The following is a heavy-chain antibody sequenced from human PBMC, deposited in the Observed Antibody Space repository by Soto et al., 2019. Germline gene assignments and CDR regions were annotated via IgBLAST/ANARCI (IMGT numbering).Heavy chain of an antibody. V-gene: IGHV1-46*01. D-gene: IGHD3-3*01. CDR2: INPDGGST. Sequence: ASVKVSCKASGYTFTNYYIHWVRQAPGQGLEWMGIINPDGGSTNYAQKFQGRVTMTRDTSTSTVYMELSSLRSEDTAVYYCARVYDFWTAGYYYYGMDVWGQGTTVTVSS. CDR3: ARVYDFWTAGYYYYGMDV. CDR1: GYTFTNYY. J-gene: IGHJ6*02.